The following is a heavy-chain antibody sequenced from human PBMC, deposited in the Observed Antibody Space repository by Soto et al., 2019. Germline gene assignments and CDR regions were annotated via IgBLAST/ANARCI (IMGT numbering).Heavy chain of an antibody. CDR2: IDPSDSYT. Sequence: GEALKISCAGSGYSFTSYWISWVRQMPGKGLEWMGRIDPSDSYTNYSPSFQGHVTISADKSISTAYLQWSSLKASDTAMYYCARHFGVKGGRYPPYCYAMDVWGQGTT. CDR1: GYSFTSYW. V-gene: IGHV5-10-1*01. D-gene: IGHD1-26*01. CDR3: ARHFGVKGGRYPPYCYAMDV. J-gene: IGHJ6*02.